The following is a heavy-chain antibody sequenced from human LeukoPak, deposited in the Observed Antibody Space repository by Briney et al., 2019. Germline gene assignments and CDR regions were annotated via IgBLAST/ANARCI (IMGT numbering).Heavy chain of an antibody. D-gene: IGHD5-24*01. J-gene: IGHJ4*02. V-gene: IGHV1-69*04. Sequence: ASAKVSCKASGGTFSSYAISWVRQAPGQGLEWMGRIIPILGIANYAQKFQGRVTITADKSTSTAYMELSSLRSEDTAVYYCARGMATTREREIDYWGQGTLVTVSS. CDR1: GGTFSSYA. CDR2: IIPILGIA. CDR3: ARGMATTREREIDY.